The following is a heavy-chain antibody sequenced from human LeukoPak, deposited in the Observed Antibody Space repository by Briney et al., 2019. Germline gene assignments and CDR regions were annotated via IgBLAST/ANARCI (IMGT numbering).Heavy chain of an antibody. CDR1: GYTFTGYY. CDR2: INPNSGGT. CDR3: ARVRGSLSYMDV. Sequence: ASVKVSCKASGYTFTGYYMHWVRQAPGQGLEWMRWINPNSGGTNYAQKFQGRVTMTRDTSISTAYMELSRLRSDDTAVYYCARVRGSLSYMDVWGKGTTVTISS. V-gene: IGHV1-2*02. J-gene: IGHJ6*03.